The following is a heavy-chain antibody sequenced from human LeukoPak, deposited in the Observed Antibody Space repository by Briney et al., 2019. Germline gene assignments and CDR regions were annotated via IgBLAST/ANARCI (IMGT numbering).Heavy chain of an antibody. J-gene: IGHJ4*02. CDR1: GFTFNRFA. Sequence: PGRSLRLSCAASGFTFNRFAMHWVRQAPGKGLEWLAVIAYDGSDKYYADSVKGRFTISRDFSKRTLYLEMNSLRPEDTAVYYCARDLGYSSGWYVDYWGQGTLVTVSS. CDR3: ARDLGYSSGWYVDY. D-gene: IGHD6-19*01. CDR2: IAYDGSDK. V-gene: IGHV3-30-3*01.